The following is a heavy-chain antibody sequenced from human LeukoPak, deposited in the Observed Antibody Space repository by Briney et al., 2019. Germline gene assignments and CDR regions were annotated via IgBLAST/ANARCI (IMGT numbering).Heavy chain of an antibody. J-gene: IGHJ6*03. CDR1: GFTFSSFA. D-gene: IGHD3-10*01. Sequence: ETGGSLRLSCVPSGFTFSSFAMTWVRQAPGKGLEWVSSISGSGGTTYYADSIKGRFTISRDSSKNVLYLQMNRLRAEDTAVYYCAKSPYFYNSGRYVDVWGKGTTVTVSS. V-gene: IGHV3-23*01. CDR3: AKSPYFYNSGRYVDV. CDR2: ISGSGGTT.